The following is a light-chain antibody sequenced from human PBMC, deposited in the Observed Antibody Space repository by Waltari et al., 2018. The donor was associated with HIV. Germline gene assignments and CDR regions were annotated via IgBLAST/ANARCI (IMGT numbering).Light chain of an antibody. CDR1: QYVSSN. J-gene: IGKJ1*01. CDR2: GAS. CDR3: QQYNNWPPWT. Sequence: EIVMTQSPVTLSVSPGERATLSCRASQYVSSNLAWYQQKPGQAPRLLIYGASTRATDIPARFSGSGSGTEFTLTISSLQSEDFAVYYCQQYNNWPPWTFGQGTKVEIK. V-gene: IGKV3-15*01.